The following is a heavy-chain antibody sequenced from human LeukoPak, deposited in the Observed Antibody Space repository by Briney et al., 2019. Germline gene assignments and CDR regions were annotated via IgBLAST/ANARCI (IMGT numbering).Heavy chain of an antibody. J-gene: IGHJ4*02. D-gene: IGHD1-26*01. Sequence: SQTLSLTCAISGDSVSSDSAAWNWIRQSPSRGLEWLGRTYYRSKWYNDYAVSVKSRITINPDTSKNQLSLQLNSVTPEDTAVYYCARGLGAVGAPDYWGQGTLVTVSS. CDR2: TYYRSKWYN. CDR1: GDSVSSDSAA. V-gene: IGHV6-1*01. CDR3: ARGLGAVGAPDY.